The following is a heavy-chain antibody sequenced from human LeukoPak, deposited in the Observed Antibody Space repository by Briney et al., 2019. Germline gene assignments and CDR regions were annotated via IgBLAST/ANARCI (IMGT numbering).Heavy chain of an antibody. J-gene: IGHJ3*02. V-gene: IGHV1-2*02. CDR1: GYTFTSYD. Sequence: ASVKVSCKASGYTFTSYDINWVRQATGQGLEWMGWINTNSGGTNYAQKFQGRVTMTRDTSISTAYMELSSLRSDDTAVYYCARDSNYDILTASAFDIWGQGTMVTVSS. CDR2: INTNSGGT. CDR3: ARDSNYDILTASAFDI. D-gene: IGHD3-9*01.